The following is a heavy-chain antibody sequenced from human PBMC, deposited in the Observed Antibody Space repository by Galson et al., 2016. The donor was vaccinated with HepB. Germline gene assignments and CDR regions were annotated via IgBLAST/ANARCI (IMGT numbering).Heavy chain of an antibody. D-gene: IGHD3-16*02. CDR1: GGSISSTNYY. CDR3: ARRDYVWGRYRY. J-gene: IGHJ4*02. V-gene: IGHV4-39*02. CDR2: IYYSGNT. Sequence: SETLSLTCTVSGGSISSTNYYWGWIRQPPGKGLDWIGNIYYSGNTNYNTSLESRVTISVDTSRNHFSLQLTSVTAADTAVYYCARRDYVWGRYRYWGQGILVTVSP.